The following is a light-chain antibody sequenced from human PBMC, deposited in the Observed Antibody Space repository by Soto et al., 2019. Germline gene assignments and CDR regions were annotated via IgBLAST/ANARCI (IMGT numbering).Light chain of an antibody. CDR1: QSVSSF. Sequence: EIVLTQSPVTLSLSPGERATLSCRASQSVSSFLAWYQQKRGQPPRLLIYDVSSRAAGIPARFSDSGSGTDFTLTISSLEPEDFAVYYCQQRTDWPPVYTFGQGTKLEIK. CDR3: QQRTDWPPVYT. CDR2: DVS. V-gene: IGKV3-11*01. J-gene: IGKJ2*01.